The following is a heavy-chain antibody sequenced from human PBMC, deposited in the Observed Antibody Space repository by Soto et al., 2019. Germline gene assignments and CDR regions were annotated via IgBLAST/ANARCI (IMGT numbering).Heavy chain of an antibody. CDR2: ISYDGSNK. V-gene: IGHV3-30*18. CDR3: AKERAAAHPYFDY. Sequence: QVQLVESGGGVVQPGRSLRLSCAASGFTFSSYGMHWVRQAPGKGLEWVAVISYDGSNKYYADSVKGRFTISRDNSKNPLYLQMNSLRAEDTPVYYCAKERAAAHPYFDYWGQGTLVTVSS. D-gene: IGHD6-13*01. CDR1: GFTFSSYG. J-gene: IGHJ4*02.